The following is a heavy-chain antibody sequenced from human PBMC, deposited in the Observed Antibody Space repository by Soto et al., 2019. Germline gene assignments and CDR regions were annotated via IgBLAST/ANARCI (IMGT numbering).Heavy chain of an antibody. CDR1: GYTLTELS. CDR3: ATEGLCTNGVCTGRAFDI. CDR2: FDPEDGET. Sequence: GASVKGSCKVSGYTLTELSMHWVRQAPGKGLEWMGGFDPEDGETIYAQKFQGRVTMTEDTSTDTAYMELSSLRSEDTAVYYCATEGLCTNGVCTGRAFDIWGQGTMVTVSS. J-gene: IGHJ3*02. D-gene: IGHD2-8*01. V-gene: IGHV1-24*01.